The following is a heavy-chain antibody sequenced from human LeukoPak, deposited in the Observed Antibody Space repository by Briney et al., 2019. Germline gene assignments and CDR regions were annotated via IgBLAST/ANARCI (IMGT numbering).Heavy chain of an antibody. Sequence: GASVKVSCKASDYTFTSYGISWVRQAPGQGLEWMGGIIPIFGTANYAQKFQGRVTITADESTSTAYMELSSLRSEDTAVYYCARSTVALLPYYYYGMDVWGQGTTVTVSS. V-gene: IGHV1-69*13. CDR1: DYTFTSYG. J-gene: IGHJ6*02. D-gene: IGHD4-23*01. CDR2: IIPIFGTA. CDR3: ARSTVALLPYYYYGMDV.